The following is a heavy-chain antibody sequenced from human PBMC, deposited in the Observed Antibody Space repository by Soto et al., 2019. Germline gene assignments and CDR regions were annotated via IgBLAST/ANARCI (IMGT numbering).Heavy chain of an antibody. D-gene: IGHD3-22*01. CDR3: ARDKYLYDTGSGADY. CDR1: GFTFSSYS. Sequence: EVQLVESGGGLVQPGGSLRLSCAASGFTFSSYSMNWVRQAPGKGLEWVSYISSSSSTIYYADSVKGRFTISRDNAKNSLYLQMNSLRDEDTAVYYCARDKYLYDTGSGADYWGQGTLVTVSS. CDR2: ISSSSSTI. J-gene: IGHJ4*02. V-gene: IGHV3-48*02.